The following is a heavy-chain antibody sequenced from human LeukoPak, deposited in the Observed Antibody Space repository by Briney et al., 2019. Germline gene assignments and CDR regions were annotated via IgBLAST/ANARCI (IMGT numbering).Heavy chain of an antibody. J-gene: IGHJ5*02. V-gene: IGHV4-34*01. CDR1: GGSFSGYY. CDR2: INHSGST. D-gene: IGHD3-10*01. CDR3: AVAPGGHKWFDP. Sequence: PSETLSLTCAVYGGSFSGYYWSWIRQPPGKGLERIGEINHSGSTNYNPSLKSRVTISVDTSKNQFSLKLSSVTAADTAVYYCAVAPGGHKWFDPWGQGTLVTVSS.